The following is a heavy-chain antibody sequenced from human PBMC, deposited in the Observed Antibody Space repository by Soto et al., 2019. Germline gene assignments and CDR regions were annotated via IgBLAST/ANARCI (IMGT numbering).Heavy chain of an antibody. V-gene: IGHV3-21*01. J-gene: IGHJ5*02. CDR1: GFTFSSYS. Sequence: EVQLVESGGGLVKPGGSLRLSCAASGFTFSSYSMNWVRQAPGKGLEWVSSISSSSSYIYYADSVKGRFTISRDNAKNSLYLQMNRLRAEDTAVYYCARDSVGDTGLLEMYWFDPWGQGTLVTVSS. CDR2: ISSSSSYI. D-gene: IGHD5-18*01. CDR3: ARDSVGDTGLLEMYWFDP.